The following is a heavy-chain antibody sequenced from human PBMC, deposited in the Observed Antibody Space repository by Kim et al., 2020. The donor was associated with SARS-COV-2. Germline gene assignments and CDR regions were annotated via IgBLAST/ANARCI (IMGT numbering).Heavy chain of an antibody. D-gene: IGHD4-17*01. V-gene: IGHV1-3*01. Sequence: ASVKVSCKASGYTFTSYAMHWVRQAPGQRLEWMGWINAGNGNTKYSQKFQVRVTITRDTSASTAYMELSSLRSEDTAVYYCARDAADYLSRYFDLWGRGTLVTVSS. CDR1: GYTFTSYA. J-gene: IGHJ2*01. CDR3: ARDAADYLSRYFDL. CDR2: INAGNGNT.